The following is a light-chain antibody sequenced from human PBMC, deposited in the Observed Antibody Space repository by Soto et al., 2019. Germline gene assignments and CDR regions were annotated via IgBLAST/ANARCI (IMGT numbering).Light chain of an antibody. CDR2: GAS. CDR3: QQYDKSLPPVT. V-gene: IGKV3-15*01. J-gene: IGKJ4*01. Sequence: DIILTQSPAIVSVSPGERATLSCRASRSVSTNLAWYQHKHGLAPRLLIYGASTRVTDIPARFSGSGSGTDFTLTINYLKSEDFGVYYCQQYDKSLPPVTFGGGTKVEI. CDR1: RSVSTN.